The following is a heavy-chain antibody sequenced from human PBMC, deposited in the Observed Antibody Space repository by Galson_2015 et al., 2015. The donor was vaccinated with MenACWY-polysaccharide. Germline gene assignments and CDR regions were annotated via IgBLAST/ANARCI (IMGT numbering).Heavy chain of an antibody. Sequence: SLRLSCAASGFTFNKFYMAWVRQAPGKGPEWVSALSGPGDATFYADSVRGRFTISRDNSQNTLYLHMSSLRVDDTAVYFCAKDLHWYGMDVWGQGMLVAVSS. CDR1: GFTFNKFY. D-gene: IGHD3/OR15-3a*01. V-gene: IGHV3-23*01. CDR3: AKDLHWYGMDV. CDR2: LSGPGDAT. J-gene: IGHJ6*02.